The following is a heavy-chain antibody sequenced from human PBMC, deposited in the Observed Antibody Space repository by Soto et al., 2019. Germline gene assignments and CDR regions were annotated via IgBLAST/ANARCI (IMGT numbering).Heavy chain of an antibody. J-gene: IGHJ3*02. CDR3: ARAPGIVVVVAAPGRAFDI. Sequence: QVQLQQWGAGLLKPSETLSLTCAVYGGSFSGYYCSWIRQPPGKGLEWIGEINHSGSTNYNPSLKSRVTISVDTSKNQFSLKLSSVTAADTAVYYCARAPGIVVVVAAPGRAFDIWGQGTMVTVSS. CDR2: INHSGST. V-gene: IGHV4-34*01. D-gene: IGHD2-15*01. CDR1: GGSFSGYY.